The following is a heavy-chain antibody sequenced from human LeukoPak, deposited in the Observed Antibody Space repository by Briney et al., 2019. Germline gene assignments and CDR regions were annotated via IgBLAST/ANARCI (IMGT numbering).Heavy chain of an antibody. Sequence: SETLSLTCTVSGGSISSYYWGWIRQPQGKGLEWIGSIYYSGSTYYNPSLKSRVTISVDTSKNQFSLKLSSVTAADTAVYYCARDRIAAAGTRHAFDIWGQGTMVTVSS. CDR1: GGSISSYY. J-gene: IGHJ3*02. CDR2: IYYSGST. D-gene: IGHD6-13*01. CDR3: ARDRIAAAGTRHAFDI. V-gene: IGHV4-39*07.